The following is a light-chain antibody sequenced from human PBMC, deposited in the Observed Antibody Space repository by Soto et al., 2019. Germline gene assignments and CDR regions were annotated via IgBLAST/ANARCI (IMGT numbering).Light chain of an antibody. Sequence: EIVMTQSPATLSVSPGGRATFSCGASQSASTNVAWYQQKPGQAPRLLIYGASTRLSGVPDRFTGSGSGTEFTLTISNLQSEDSAVYYFQQYNNWPPFTFGQWTKLEIK. CDR1: QSASTN. J-gene: IGKJ2*01. CDR3: QQYNNWPPFT. V-gene: IGKV3-15*01. CDR2: GAS.